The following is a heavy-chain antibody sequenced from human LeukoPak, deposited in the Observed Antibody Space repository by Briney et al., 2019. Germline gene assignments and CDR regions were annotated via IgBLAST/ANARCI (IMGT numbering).Heavy chain of an antibody. D-gene: IGHD2-2*01. Sequence: PSETLSLTCTVSGGSISSSSYYWGWIRQPPGKGLEWIGSIYYSGSTYYNPSLKSRVTISVDTSKNQFSLKLSSVTAADTAVYYCARHTTSTSPYYYYYMDVWGKGTTVTVSS. J-gene: IGHJ6*03. CDR2: IYYSGST. CDR3: ARHTTSTSPYYYYYMDV. V-gene: IGHV4-39*01. CDR1: GGSISSSSYY.